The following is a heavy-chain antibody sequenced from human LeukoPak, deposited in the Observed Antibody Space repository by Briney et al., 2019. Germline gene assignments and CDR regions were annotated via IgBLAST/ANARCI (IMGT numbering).Heavy chain of an antibody. J-gene: IGHJ6*03. V-gene: IGHV4-34*01. CDR1: GGSFGGYY. D-gene: IGHD6-13*01. CDR2: INHSGST. CDR3: ARSAGRIAAAYYYYMDV. Sequence: SETLSLTCAVYGGSFGGYYWSWIRQPPGKGLEWIGEINHSGSTNYNPSLKSRVTISVDTSKNQFSLKLSSVTAADTAVYYCARSAGRIAAAYYYYMDVWGKGTTVTVSS.